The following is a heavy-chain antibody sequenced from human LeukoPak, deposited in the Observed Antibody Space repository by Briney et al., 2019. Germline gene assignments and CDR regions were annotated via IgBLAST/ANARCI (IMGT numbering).Heavy chain of an antibody. J-gene: IGHJ6*02. CDR2: ISSSTYI. CDR3: ARADEKPSSNYYYYGMDV. Sequence: PGGSLRLSCAASGFTFSSYSMNWVRQAPGKGLEWVSSISSSTYIYYADSVKGRFTISRDNAKNSLYLQMNSLRAEDTAVYYCARADEKPSSNYYYYGMDVWGQGTTVTVSS. V-gene: IGHV3-21*01. CDR1: GFTFSSYS.